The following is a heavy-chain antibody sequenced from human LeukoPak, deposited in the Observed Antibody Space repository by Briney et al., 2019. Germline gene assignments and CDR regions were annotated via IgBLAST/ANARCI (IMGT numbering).Heavy chain of an antibody. D-gene: IGHD3-10*01. Sequence: PGRSLRLSCAASGFTFSSYGMHWVRQAPGKGLEWVAVISYDGSNKYYADSVKGRFTISRDNSKNTLYLQMNSLRAEDTAVYYCAKGRYYPKDFFDYWGQGTLVTVSS. CDR1: GFTFSSYG. CDR3: AKGRYYPKDFFDY. V-gene: IGHV3-30*18. J-gene: IGHJ4*02. CDR2: ISYDGSNK.